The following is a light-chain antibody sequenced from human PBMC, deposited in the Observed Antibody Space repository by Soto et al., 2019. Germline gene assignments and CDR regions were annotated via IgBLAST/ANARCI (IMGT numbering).Light chain of an antibody. CDR1: SSDVGAYDY. CDR3: SSHTTSGTRV. J-gene: IGLJ2*01. Sequence: QSALTQPASVSGSPGQSITISCTGTSSDVGAYDYVSWYQHHPGKAPQLMIYDVTDRPSGVSDRFSGSKSGNTASPTISGLQSADEADYYCSSHTTSGTRVFGGGTKLTVL. V-gene: IGLV2-14*03. CDR2: DVT.